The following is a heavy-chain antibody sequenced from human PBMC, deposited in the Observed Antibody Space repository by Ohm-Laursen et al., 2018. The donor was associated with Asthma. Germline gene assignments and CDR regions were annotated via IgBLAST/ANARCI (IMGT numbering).Heavy chain of an antibody. J-gene: IGHJ3*02. CDR3: ARDRGREPYDAFDI. Sequence: SLRLSCTASGFTFSSYSMNWVRQAPGKGLEWVSSISSSSYIYYADSVKGRFTISRDNAKNSLYLQMNSLRAEDTAVYYCARDRGREPYDAFDIWGQGTMVTVSS. V-gene: IGHV3-21*01. D-gene: IGHD5-24*01. CDR2: ISSSSYI. CDR1: GFTFSSYS.